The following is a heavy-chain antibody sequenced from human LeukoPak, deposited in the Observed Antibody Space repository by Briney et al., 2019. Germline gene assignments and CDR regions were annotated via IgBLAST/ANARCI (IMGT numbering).Heavy chain of an antibody. V-gene: IGHV3-23*01. CDR1: GFTFSSYA. CDR3: ATTNDYGDYDGY. D-gene: IGHD4-17*01. J-gene: IGHJ4*02. CDR2: ISGIGGST. Sequence: GGSLRLSCAASGFTFSSYAMSWVRQAPGKGLEWVSAISGIGGSTYYADSVKGRFTISRDNSKNTLYLQINSLRAEDTAVYYCATTNDYGDYDGYWGQGTLVTVYS.